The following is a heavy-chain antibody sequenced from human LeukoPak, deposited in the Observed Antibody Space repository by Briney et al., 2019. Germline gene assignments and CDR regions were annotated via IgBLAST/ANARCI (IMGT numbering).Heavy chain of an antibody. CDR3: ARVRQQLVLWYYGMDV. V-gene: IGHV3-30-3*01. Sequence: PGGSLRLSCAASGFTFSSYAMHWVRQAPGKGLGWVAVISYDGSNKYYADSVKGRFTISRDNSKNTLYLQMNSLRAEDTAVYYCARVRQQLVLWYYGMDVWGQGTTVTVSS. CDR1: GFTFSSYA. D-gene: IGHD6-13*01. CDR2: ISYDGSNK. J-gene: IGHJ6*02.